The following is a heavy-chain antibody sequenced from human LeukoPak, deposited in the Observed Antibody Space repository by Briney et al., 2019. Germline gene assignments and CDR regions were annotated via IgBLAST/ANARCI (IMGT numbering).Heavy chain of an antibody. V-gene: IGHV3-23*01. J-gene: IGHJ2*01. D-gene: IGHD1-26*01. CDR2: ITGSGGTT. CDR3: ARRYSGSDSWAPFWYFDL. Sequence: GGSLRLSCAASGFTFSSYAMNWVRQVPGKGLEWVSGITGSGGTTDYADSVKGRFTISRDNSKNTLYLQMNSLRAEDTAVYYCARRYSGSDSWAPFWYFDLWGRGTLVTVSS. CDR1: GFTFSSYA.